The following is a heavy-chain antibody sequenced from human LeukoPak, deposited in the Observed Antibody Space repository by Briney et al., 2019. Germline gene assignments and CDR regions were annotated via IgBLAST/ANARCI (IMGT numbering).Heavy chain of an antibody. V-gene: IGHV1-46*01. D-gene: IGHD5-12*01. CDR3: ARGAPTTRIGAGRFDY. CDR1: GYSLTNYY. Sequence: ASVKVSCKAFGYSLTNYYVRWVRQAPGQGLGGLGEFNPSGGSTSYAQKFQGRITVTRDTYTNTVYMDLSSLRSEDTATYYCARGAPTTRIGAGRFDYWGQGSLLTVAS. J-gene: IGHJ4*02. CDR2: FNPSGGST.